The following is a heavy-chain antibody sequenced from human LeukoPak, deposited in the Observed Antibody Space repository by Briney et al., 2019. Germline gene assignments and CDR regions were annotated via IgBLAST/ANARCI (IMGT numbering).Heavy chain of an antibody. V-gene: IGHV3-30*03. CDR2: ISYDGSNK. Sequence: GRSLRLSCAASGFTFSSYGMHWVRQAPGKGLEWVAVISYDGSNKYYADSVKGRFTISRDNSKNTLYLQMNSLRAEDTAVYYCARDHVEARLLWFGELFYWGQGTLVTVSS. D-gene: IGHD3-10*01. J-gene: IGHJ4*02. CDR3: ARDHVEARLLWFGELFY. CDR1: GFTFSSYG.